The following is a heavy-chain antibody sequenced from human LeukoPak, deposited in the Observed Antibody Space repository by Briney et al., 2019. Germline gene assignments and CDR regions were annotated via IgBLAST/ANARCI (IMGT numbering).Heavy chain of an antibody. V-gene: IGHV3-23*01. D-gene: IGHD7-27*01. Sequence: GGSLRLSCAASGFTFSIYGMNWVRQAPGKGLEWVSGISPGGEITYYADSVKGRFTISRDDSKNTLSLQMNSLRVEDTAVYYCARDLAWGAFDYWGQGTLVTVSS. J-gene: IGHJ4*02. CDR1: GFTFSIYG. CDR3: ARDLAWGAFDY. CDR2: ISPGGEIT.